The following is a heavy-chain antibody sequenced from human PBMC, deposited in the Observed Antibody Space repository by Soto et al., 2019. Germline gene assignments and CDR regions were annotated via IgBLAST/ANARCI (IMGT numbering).Heavy chain of an antibody. J-gene: IGHJ5*02. D-gene: IGHD2-2*01. Sequence: PSETLSLTCTVSGGSISSYYWSWIRQPPGKGLEWIGYIYYSGSTNYNPSLKSRVTISVDTSKNQFSLKLSSVTAADTAVYYCVRGAPCSSTSCYEVDWFDPWGQGTLVIV. V-gene: IGHV4-59*01. CDR1: GGSISSYY. CDR2: IYYSGST. CDR3: VRGAPCSSTSCYEVDWFDP.